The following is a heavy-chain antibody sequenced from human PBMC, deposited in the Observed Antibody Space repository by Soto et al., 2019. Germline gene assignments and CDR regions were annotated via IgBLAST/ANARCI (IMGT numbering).Heavy chain of an antibody. CDR3: ARAYGGFDDGLDV. Sequence: PSETLSLTCTVSGGSIRSSFYFWGWIRQPPGKGLELIGYIYYSGSTRYNPSLKSRVTISVDMSKNQFSLKLSSVIAADTAVYYCARAYGGFDDGLDVWGQGTAITVSS. CDR2: IYYSGST. CDR1: GGSIRSSFYF. V-gene: IGHV4-61*05. J-gene: IGHJ6*02. D-gene: IGHD5-12*01.